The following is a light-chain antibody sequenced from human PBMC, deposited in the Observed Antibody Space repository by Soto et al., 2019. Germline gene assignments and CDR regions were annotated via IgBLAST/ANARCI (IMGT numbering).Light chain of an antibody. V-gene: IGLV2-14*01. CDR1: SSDVGAYNY. CDR3: SSFTTRLSYV. J-gene: IGLJ1*01. CDR2: DVY. Sequence: QSALTQPASVSGSPGQSITISCTGTSSDVGAYNYVCWYQQHPGKAPKLMIWDVYNRPSGVSHRFSGSKSGNTASLTIFGLQDEDEADYYCSSFTTRLSYVFGTGTKLTVL.